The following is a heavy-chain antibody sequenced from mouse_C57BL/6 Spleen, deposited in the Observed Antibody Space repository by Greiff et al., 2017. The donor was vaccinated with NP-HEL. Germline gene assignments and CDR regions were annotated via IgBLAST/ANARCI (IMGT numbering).Heavy chain of an antibody. CDR2: INPYNGDT. V-gene: IGHV1-20*01. J-gene: IGHJ3*01. CDR3: AREEVIYYGNPSGFAY. Sequence: EVQLQQSGPELVKPGDSVKISCKASGYSFTGYFMNWVMQSHGKSLEWIGRINPYNGDTFYNQKFKGKATLTVDKSSSTAHMELRSLTSEDSAVYYCAREEVIYYGNPSGFAYWGQGTLVTVSA. D-gene: IGHD2-1*01. CDR1: GYSFTGYF.